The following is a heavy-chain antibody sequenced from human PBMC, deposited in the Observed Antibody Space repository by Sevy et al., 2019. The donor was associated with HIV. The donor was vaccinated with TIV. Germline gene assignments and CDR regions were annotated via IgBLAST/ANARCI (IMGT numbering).Heavy chain of an antibody. CDR1: GGSISSSLYY. J-gene: IGHJ4*02. CDR2: LYYTGSI. CDR3: ARTQGGSTDGGDSSSYYYEGEHYFDL. Sequence: SETLSLTCIVSGGSISSSLYYWGWIRQPPGKGLEWIATLYYTGSIYYNPSLRTRLTISADSSQNQFSLKLSSVTAADTALYFCARTQGGSTDGGDSSSYYYEGEHYFDLWGQGLLVTVSS. V-gene: IGHV4-39*01. D-gene: IGHD3-22*01.